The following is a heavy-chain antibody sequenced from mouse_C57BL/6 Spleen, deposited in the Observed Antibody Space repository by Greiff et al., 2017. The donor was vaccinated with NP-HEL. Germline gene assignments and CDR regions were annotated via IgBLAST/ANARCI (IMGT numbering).Heavy chain of an antibody. J-gene: IGHJ3*01. D-gene: IGHD1-1*01. CDR3: ARDSSYIWFAY. CDR1: GFTFSDYG. V-gene: IGHV5-17*01. Sequence: EVKLMESGGGLVKPGGSLKLSCAASGFTFSDYGMHWVRQAPEKGLEWVAYISSGSSTIYYADTVKGRFTISRDNAKNTLFLQMTSLRSEDTAMYYCARDSSYIWFAYWGQGTLVTVSA. CDR2: ISSGSSTI.